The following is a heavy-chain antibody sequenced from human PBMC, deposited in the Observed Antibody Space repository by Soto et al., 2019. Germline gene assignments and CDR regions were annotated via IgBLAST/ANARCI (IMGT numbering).Heavy chain of an antibody. CDR1: GFIFSDFT. J-gene: IGHJ6*02. V-gene: IGHV3-21*01. CDR2: IGSSGGNS. D-gene: IGHD1-1*01. CDR3: AREKRHNSLGGRFGMDA. Sequence: EVQLVESGGGLVKPGGSLRLSCAVSGFIFSDFTMNWVRQAPGKGLEWVASIGSSGGNSFYADSVKGRFIISRDNAKTSLDLQINSLRAEDTAVYYCAREKRHNSLGGRFGMDAWGQGTTVTVS.